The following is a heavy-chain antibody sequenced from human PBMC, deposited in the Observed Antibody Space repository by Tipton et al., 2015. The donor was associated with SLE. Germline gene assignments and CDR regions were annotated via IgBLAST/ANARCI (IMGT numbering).Heavy chain of an antibody. J-gene: IGHJ4*02. Sequence: TLSLTCTVSGGSISSGGYYWSWIRQHPGKGLEWIGYIYYSGSTNYNPSLKSRVTISEDMSKNQFSLKLSSVTAADTAVYYCARDSAGIAARPGYWGQGTLVTVSS. CDR1: GGSISSGGYY. CDR2: IYYSGST. CDR3: ARDSAGIAARPGY. V-gene: IGHV4-61*08. D-gene: IGHD6-6*01.